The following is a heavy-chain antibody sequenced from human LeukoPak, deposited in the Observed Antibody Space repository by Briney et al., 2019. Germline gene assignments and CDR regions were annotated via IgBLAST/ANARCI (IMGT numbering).Heavy chain of an antibody. J-gene: IGHJ4*02. D-gene: IGHD3-3*01. CDR3: ARASDGLQFSEWPLFDY. CDR2: ASHSGPT. V-gene: IGHV4-38-2*02. Sequence: PLETLSLTCTVSDFTISSGYYWGWIRQPPGKGLEFIGMASHSGPTHYNPSLRSRVTVSLDTSKNQLSLEVNFVTAADTAVYYCARASDGLQFSEWPLFDYWGQGTLVTVSS. CDR1: DFTISSGYY.